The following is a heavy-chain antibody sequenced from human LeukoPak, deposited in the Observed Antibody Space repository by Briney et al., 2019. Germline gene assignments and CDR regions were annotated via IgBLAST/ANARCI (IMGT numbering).Heavy chain of an antibody. V-gene: IGHV3-53*01. CDR2: IYSGGST. Sequence: GGSLRLSCAASGFTFSSYAMSWVRQAPGKGLEWVSVIYSGGSTYYADSVKGRFTISRDNSKNTLYLQMNSLRAEDTAVYYCARDLDYGDYGDYYGMDVWGQGTTVTVSS. CDR3: ARDLDYGDYGDYYGMDV. D-gene: IGHD4-17*01. CDR1: GFTFSSYA. J-gene: IGHJ6*02.